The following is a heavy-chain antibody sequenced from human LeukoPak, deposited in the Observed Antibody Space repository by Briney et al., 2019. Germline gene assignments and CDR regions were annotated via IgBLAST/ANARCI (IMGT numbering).Heavy chain of an antibody. CDR2: ISNDGSNE. Sequence: GGSLRLSCAASGFTFSSYGMHWVRQAPGKGLEWVAVISNDGSNEYYADSVKGRFTISRDNSKNTLYLQMNSLRAEDTAMYYCAKDYSGGYFDYWGQGTLVTVSS. CDR1: GFTFSSYG. J-gene: IGHJ4*02. CDR3: AKDYSGGYFDY. D-gene: IGHD1-26*01. V-gene: IGHV3-30*18.